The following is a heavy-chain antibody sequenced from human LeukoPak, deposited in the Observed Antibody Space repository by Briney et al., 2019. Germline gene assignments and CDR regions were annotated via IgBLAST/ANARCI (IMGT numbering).Heavy chain of an antibody. J-gene: IGHJ4*02. CDR1: GYSFSTNW. CDR3: ARRGSGLDY. D-gene: IGHD3-10*01. Sequence: HGESLKISCKGSGYSFSTNWIAWVRQMPGKGLEWMGIIYPGDSDTRYSPFFQGQVTISADKSISTAYLQWSSLKASDTAMYYCARRGSGLDYWGQGTLVTVSS. CDR2: IYPGDSDT. V-gene: IGHV5-51*01.